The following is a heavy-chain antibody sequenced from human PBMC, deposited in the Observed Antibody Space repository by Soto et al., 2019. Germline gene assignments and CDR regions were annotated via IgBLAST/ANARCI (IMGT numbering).Heavy chain of an antibody. Sequence: GGSLRLSCAASGFTFSNYVMSWVRQAPGKGLEWVSSISGSGDNTYYADSVKGRFTISRDNSKNTLFLQMNSLRAEDTAVYYWEKLPLGLALGFDYWGQGTLVTVSS. CDR1: GFTFSNYV. J-gene: IGHJ4*02. CDR3: EKLPLGLALGFDY. V-gene: IGHV3-23*01. CDR2: ISGSGDNT.